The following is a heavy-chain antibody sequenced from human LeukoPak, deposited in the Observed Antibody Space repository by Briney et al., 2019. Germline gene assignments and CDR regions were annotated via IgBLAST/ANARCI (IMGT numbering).Heavy chain of an antibody. CDR3: ARAQAGTFSRFDP. CDR1: GGSISGYH. CDR2: IYSSGST. Sequence: SETLSLTCTVTGGSISGYHWSWIRQAAGKGLEWIGRIYSSGSTNYNPSLKSRVIMSVDTSKNQLSLKLSSVTAADTAVYYCARAQAGTFSRFDPWGQGTLVTVSS. D-gene: IGHD6-19*01. V-gene: IGHV4-4*07. J-gene: IGHJ5*02.